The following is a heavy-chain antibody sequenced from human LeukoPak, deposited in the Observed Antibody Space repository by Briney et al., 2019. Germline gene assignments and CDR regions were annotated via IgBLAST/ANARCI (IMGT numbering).Heavy chain of an antibody. Sequence: ASVKVSCKASGYTFTGYYMHWVRQAPGQGLEWMGWINPNSGDTNYAQKFQGRVTMTRDTSISTAYMELSRLRSDDTAVYYCAREGNYYGSGSYPPLGAFDIWGQGTMVTVSS. CDR1: GYTFTGYY. V-gene: IGHV1-2*02. CDR3: AREGNYYGSGSYPPLGAFDI. J-gene: IGHJ3*02. CDR2: INPNSGDT. D-gene: IGHD3-10*01.